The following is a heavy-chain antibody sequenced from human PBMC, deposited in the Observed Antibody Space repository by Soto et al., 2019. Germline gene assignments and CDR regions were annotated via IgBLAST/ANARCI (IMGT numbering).Heavy chain of an antibody. CDR3: ARVTDSESVGGPAGFKP. CDR2: ISPYTGNT. J-gene: IGHJ5*02. Sequence: QVQLVQSGAEVKKPGASVKVSCKTSGYIFSNYGISWIRQAPGQGLEWMGWISPYTGNTDSAQSFQDRVTLITDTSTSTAYRELRSLRSDDTAVYYWARVTDSESVGGPAGFKPWGQGSLVTVSS. CDR1: GYIFSNYG. V-gene: IGHV1-18*01. D-gene: IGHD1-26*01.